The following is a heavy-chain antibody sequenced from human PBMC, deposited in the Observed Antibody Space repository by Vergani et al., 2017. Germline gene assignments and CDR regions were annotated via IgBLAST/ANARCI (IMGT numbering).Heavy chain of an antibody. CDR3: AKDPGSYDSSGYSDY. Sequence: VQLLESGGGLVQPGGSLRLSCAASGFTFSSYGMHWVRQAPGKGLEWVAVISYDGSNKYYAESVKGRFTISRDNSKNTLYLQMNSLRAEDTAVYYCAKDPGSYDSSGYSDYWGQGTLVTVSS. J-gene: IGHJ4*02. V-gene: IGHV3-30*18. CDR1: GFTFSSYG. CDR2: ISYDGSNK. D-gene: IGHD3-22*01.